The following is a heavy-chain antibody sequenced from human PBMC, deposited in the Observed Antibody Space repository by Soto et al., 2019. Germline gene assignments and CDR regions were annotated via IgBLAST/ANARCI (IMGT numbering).Heavy chain of an antibody. D-gene: IGHD6-19*01. Sequence: GGSLRLSCAASGFTFSSYAMSWVRQAPGKGLEWVSAISGSGGSTYYADSVKGRFTISRDNSKNTLYLQMNSLRAEDTAVYYCAKPGYSSGWYWALFDYWGQGTLVTVSS. V-gene: IGHV3-23*01. CDR2: ISGSGGST. CDR1: GFTFSSYA. CDR3: AKPGYSSGWYWALFDY. J-gene: IGHJ4*02.